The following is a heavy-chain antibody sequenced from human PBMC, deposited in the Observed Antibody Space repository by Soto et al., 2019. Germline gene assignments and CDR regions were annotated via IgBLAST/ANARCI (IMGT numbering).Heavy chain of an antibody. D-gene: IGHD3-10*01. CDR3: ATELGENPASPFDA. Sequence: GASVKVSCKASGVTFSSETLGWMRQAPGQGLEWVGGIIPLFGTASYAQKFQGRVTITADESTSTVYMELSSLRSDDTAVYFCATELGENPASPFDAWGQGTLVTVSS. J-gene: IGHJ4*02. CDR1: GVTFSSET. CDR2: IIPLFGTA. V-gene: IGHV1-69*13.